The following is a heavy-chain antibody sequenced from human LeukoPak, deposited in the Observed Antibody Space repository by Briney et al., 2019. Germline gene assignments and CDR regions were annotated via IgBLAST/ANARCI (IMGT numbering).Heavy chain of an antibody. CDR1: GGSISSYY. V-gene: IGHV4-59*01. CDR2: IYYSGST. D-gene: IGHD3-3*01. J-gene: IGHJ5*02. CDR3: ASGVLRFFPRRPWFDP. Sequence: PSETLSLTCTVSGGSISSYYWGWIRQSPGKGLEWIGYIYYSGSTNYNTSLKSRVTISLATSKNQFSLKLCSLSAAAAAVYSCASGVLRFFPRRPWFDPWGQGTLVTVSS.